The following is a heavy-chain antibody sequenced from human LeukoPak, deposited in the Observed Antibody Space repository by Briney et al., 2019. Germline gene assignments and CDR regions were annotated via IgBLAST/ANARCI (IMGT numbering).Heavy chain of an antibody. CDR1: AFIFSNYG. J-gene: IGHJ4*02. CDR3: ARGGYSRPDY. CDR2: ISSNSRTI. Sequence: GGSLRLSCAASAFIFSNYGMTWVRQAPGKGLEWVSYISSNSRTINYADSVRGRFTISRDNGKNSLYLQMNSLRVEDTAVYYCARGGYSRPDYWGQGTLVTVSS. V-gene: IGHV3-48*01. D-gene: IGHD4-11*01.